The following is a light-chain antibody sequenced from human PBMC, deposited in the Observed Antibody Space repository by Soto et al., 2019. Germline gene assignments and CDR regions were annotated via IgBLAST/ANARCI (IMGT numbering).Light chain of an antibody. CDR1: QSISSW. J-gene: IGKJ2*01. CDR2: KAS. Sequence: DIQMTQSPSTLSASVGDRVTITCRASQSISSWLAWYQQKPGKAPKLLIYKASSLESGVPSRFSGSGSGTEFTLTISSRQPDDFATYYCQQYNSYRTFGQGTKLEIK. CDR3: QQYNSYRT. V-gene: IGKV1-5*03.